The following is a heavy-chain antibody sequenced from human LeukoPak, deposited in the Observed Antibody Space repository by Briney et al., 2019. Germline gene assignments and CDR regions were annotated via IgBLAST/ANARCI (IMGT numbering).Heavy chain of an antibody. D-gene: IGHD2/OR15-2a*01. Sequence: GGALGLFCGASGFTLMTYSLTWVRQASGKGLEGGSSTTTSSNYLHYADSVRGQFTIARNNAKNSLYLQMNSLRAEDPAVYYCARDHNFYHPGRGFDPWGQGTLVTVSS. CDR2: TTTSSNYL. V-gene: IGHV3-21*01. J-gene: IGHJ5*02. CDR1: GFTLMTYS. CDR3: ARDHNFYHPGRGFDP.